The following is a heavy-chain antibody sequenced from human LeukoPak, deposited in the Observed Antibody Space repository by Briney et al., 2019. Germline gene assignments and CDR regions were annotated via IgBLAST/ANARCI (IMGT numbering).Heavy chain of an antibody. V-gene: IGHV3-23*01. CDR3: AKECSGGSCYSNSQYYYYGMDV. D-gene: IGHD2-15*01. Sequence: GGSLRLSCAVSGITLSNYGMSWVRQAPGKGLEWVAGISGSGGSTNYADSVKGRFTVSRDNSKNTLYLQMNSPRAEDTAVFYCAKECSGGSCYSNSQYYYYGMDVWGQGTTVTVSS. J-gene: IGHJ6*02. CDR2: ISGSGGST. CDR1: GITLSNYG.